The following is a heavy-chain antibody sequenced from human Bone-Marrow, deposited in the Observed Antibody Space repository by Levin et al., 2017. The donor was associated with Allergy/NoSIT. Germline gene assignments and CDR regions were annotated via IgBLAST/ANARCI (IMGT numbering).Heavy chain of an antibody. V-gene: IGHV2-70*11. Sequence: SGPTLVKPTQTLTLTCTFSGFSLSTSGMCVSWIRQPPGKALEWLARIDWDDDKYYSTSLKTRLTISKDTSKNQVVLTMTSMDPVDTATYYCARIPHLGYNYGYYYGMDVWGQGTTVTVSS. CDR2: IDWDDDK. CDR3: ARIPHLGYNYGYYYGMDV. J-gene: IGHJ6*02. CDR1: GFSLSTSGMC. D-gene: IGHD5-18*01.